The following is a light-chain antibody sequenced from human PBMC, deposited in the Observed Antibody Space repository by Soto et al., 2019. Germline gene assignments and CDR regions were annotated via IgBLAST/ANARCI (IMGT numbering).Light chain of an antibody. CDR1: QSVTSKY. CDR2: DVS. Sequence: IVLTQSPGTLSLSPGERATLSCRASQSVTSKYLAWFQQKPGQAPRLLLYDVSTRATGFPDRFSGSGAGTDFTITISRLEPEDFAVYYCQLYGDSPTFGGGTKVEIK. V-gene: IGKV3-20*01. J-gene: IGKJ4*01. CDR3: QLYGDSPT.